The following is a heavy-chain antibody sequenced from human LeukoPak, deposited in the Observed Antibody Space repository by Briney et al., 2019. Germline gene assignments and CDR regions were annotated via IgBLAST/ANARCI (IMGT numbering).Heavy chain of an antibody. D-gene: IGHD6-13*01. J-gene: IGHJ4*02. CDR1: GGSISSSRYY. CDR3: ARGGSSWYADY. V-gene: IGHV4-39*07. Sequence: SETLSLTCTVSGGSISSSRYYWGWIRQPPGKGLEWIGSIYYSGSTYYNPSLKSRVTISVDTSKNQFSLKVSSVTAADTAVYYYARGGSSWYADYWGQGTLVTVSS. CDR2: IYYSGST.